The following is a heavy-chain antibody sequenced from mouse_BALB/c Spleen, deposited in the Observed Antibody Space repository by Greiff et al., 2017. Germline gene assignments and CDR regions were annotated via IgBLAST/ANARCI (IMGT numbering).Heavy chain of an antibody. D-gene: IGHD2-3*01. CDR2: ISSGSSTI. J-gene: IGHJ2*01. V-gene: IGHV5-17*02. Sequence: EVMLVESGGGLVQPGGSRKLSCAASGFTFSSFGMHWVRQAPAKGLEWVAYISSGSSTIYYADTVKGRFTISRDNPKNTLFLQMTSLRSEDTAMYYCARKGGWLHLDYWGQGTTLTVSA. CDR3: ARKGGWLHLDY. CDR1: GFTFSSFG.